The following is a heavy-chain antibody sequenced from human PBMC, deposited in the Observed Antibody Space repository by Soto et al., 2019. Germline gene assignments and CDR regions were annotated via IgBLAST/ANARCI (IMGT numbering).Heavy chain of an antibody. CDR2: IIPIFGTA. CDR3: ARGWGYDSNDYYYAY. CDR1: GGTFSRHA. J-gene: IGHJ4*02. V-gene: IGHV1-69*01. Sequence: QVQLVQSGAEVRKPGSSVKVSCNASGGTFSRHAISWVRQAPVQGLEWMGGIIPIFGTANHAQKFQGRVTIIADESTSTVYMELSSLRSEDTAMYYCARGWGYDSNDYYYAYWGQGTLVVVSS. D-gene: IGHD3-22*01.